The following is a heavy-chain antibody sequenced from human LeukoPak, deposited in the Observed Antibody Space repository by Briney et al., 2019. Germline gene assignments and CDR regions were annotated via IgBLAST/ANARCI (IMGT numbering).Heavy chain of an antibody. V-gene: IGHV3-74*01. CDR1: AFTFSSYW. CDR2: INSDGSST. Sequence: GGSLRLSCAASAFTFSSYWMHWVRQGPGKGLVWVSRINSDGSSTSYADSVKGRFTISRDNAKNTLYLQMNSLRAEDTAVYYCARVRYYYDSSGYYTHYYFDYWGQGTLVTVSS. J-gene: IGHJ4*02. CDR3: ARVRYYYDSSGYYTHYYFDY. D-gene: IGHD3-22*01.